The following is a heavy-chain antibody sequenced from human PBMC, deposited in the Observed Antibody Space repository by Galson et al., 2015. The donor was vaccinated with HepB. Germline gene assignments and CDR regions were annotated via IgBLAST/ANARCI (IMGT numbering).Heavy chain of an antibody. CDR1: GFTFSSYA. CDR3: AKVDRCGGGSCYRRGDDAFDI. Sequence: SLRLSCAASGFTFSSYAMSWVRQAPGKGLEWVSAISGSGGSTYYADSVKGRFTISRDNSKNTLYLQMNSLRAEDTAVYYCAKVDRCGGGSCYRRGDDAFDIWGQGTMVTVSS. D-gene: IGHD2-15*01. CDR2: ISGSGGST. J-gene: IGHJ3*02. V-gene: IGHV3-23*01.